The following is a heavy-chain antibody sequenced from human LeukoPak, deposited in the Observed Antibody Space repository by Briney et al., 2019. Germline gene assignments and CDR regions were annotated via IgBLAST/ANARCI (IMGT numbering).Heavy chain of an antibody. CDR2: INPNSGGA. D-gene: IGHD2-2*03. CDR1: GYTFTGYY. Sequence: ASVKVSCKASGYTFTGYYMHWVRQAPGQGLEWMGWINPNSGGANYAQKFQGRVTMTRDTSISTAYMELSRLRSDDTAVYYCARDGHCSSTSCTAFDYWGQGTLVTVSS. CDR3: ARDGHCSSTSCTAFDY. V-gene: IGHV1-2*02. J-gene: IGHJ4*02.